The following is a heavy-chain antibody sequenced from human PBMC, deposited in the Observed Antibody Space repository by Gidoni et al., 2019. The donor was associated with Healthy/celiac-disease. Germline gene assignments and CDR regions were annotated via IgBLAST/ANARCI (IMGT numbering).Heavy chain of an antibody. CDR2: ISSSSSYI. V-gene: IGHV3-21*01. Sequence: EVQLVESGGGLVKPGGSLSLSCAASGFPFSSYSMNWVRHAPGKGLEWVSSISSSSSYIYYADSVKGRFTISRDNAKNSLYLQMNSLRAEDTAVYYCARGTYGGNSVAAFDIWGQGTMVTVSS. J-gene: IGHJ3*02. CDR3: ARGTYGGNSVAAFDI. CDR1: GFPFSSYS. D-gene: IGHD4-17*01.